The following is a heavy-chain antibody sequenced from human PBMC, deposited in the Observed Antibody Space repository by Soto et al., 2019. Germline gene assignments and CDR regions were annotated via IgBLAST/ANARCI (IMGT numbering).Heavy chain of an antibody. D-gene: IGHD3-22*01. Sequence: EVQLVESGGGLVKPGGSLRLSCAASGFTFSSYSMNWVRQAPGKWLEWVSSISSSSSYIYYADSVKGRFTISRDNAKNSLFLQMNSLRAEDTAVYYCASGLYYYDSSAYYSPWGQGTLVTVSS. V-gene: IGHV3-21*01. CDR1: GFTFSSYS. CDR2: ISSSSSYI. J-gene: IGHJ5*02. CDR3: ASGLYYYDSSAYYSP.